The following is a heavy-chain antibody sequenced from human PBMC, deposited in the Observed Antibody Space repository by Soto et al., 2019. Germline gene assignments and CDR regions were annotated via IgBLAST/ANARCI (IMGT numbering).Heavy chain of an antibody. J-gene: IGHJ5*01. CDR3: TRAGRCGRTRFDS. Sequence: SETLSLTCAVYGGSFRNYYWIWVRQPPGKGLEWIGEVNHSGEATYNPSLQSRITMSLDTSNNQFSLKLTSVTAADTAMYYCTRAGRCGRTRFDSWGQGTQVTVSS. CDR1: GGSFRNYY. CDR2: VNHSGEA. D-gene: IGHD1-26*01. V-gene: IGHV4-34*10.